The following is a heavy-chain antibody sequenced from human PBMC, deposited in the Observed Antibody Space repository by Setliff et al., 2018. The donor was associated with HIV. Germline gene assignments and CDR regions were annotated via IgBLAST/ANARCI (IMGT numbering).Heavy chain of an antibody. CDR3: ARGEPTILIEPAAFLDH. CDR2: IRYDGSNT. V-gene: IGHV3-30*02. J-gene: IGHJ4*02. D-gene: IGHD2-2*01. Sequence: GGSLRLSCAVSGFTFSTYGMHWVRQAPGKGLEWVAIIRYDGSNTYYVDSVKGRFTISRENSKNTLYLQMNSLRPEDTAVYYCARGEPTILIEPAAFLDHWGQGTLV. CDR1: GFTFSTYG.